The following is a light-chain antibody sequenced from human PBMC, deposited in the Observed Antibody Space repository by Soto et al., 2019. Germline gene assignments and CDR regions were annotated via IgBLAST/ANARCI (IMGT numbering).Light chain of an antibody. CDR1: QSVSSD. CDR3: QQYNNWPPWT. Sequence: EVVMTQSPATLSVSPGERATLSCRASQSVSSDLAWYQQTPGQAPRLLIYGASTRATGIPARFSGSGSGTEFTLTISSLQSEDFAVYYCQQYNNWPPWTFGQGTKVDIK. CDR2: GAS. V-gene: IGKV3-15*01. J-gene: IGKJ1*01.